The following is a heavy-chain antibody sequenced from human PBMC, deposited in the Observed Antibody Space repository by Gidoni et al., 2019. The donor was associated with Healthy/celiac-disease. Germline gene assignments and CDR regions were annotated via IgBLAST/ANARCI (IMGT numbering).Heavy chain of an antibody. CDR1: GFTFSSYS. D-gene: IGHD3-3*01. J-gene: IGHJ4*02. Sequence: VESGGGLVKPGGSLRLSCAASGFTFSSYSMNWVRQAPGKGLEWVSSISSSSSYIYYAESVKGRFTISRDNAKNSLYLQMNSLRAEDTAVYYCARAYDFWSGYYGDYFDYWGQGTLVTVSS. V-gene: IGHV3-21*01. CDR2: ISSSSSYI. CDR3: ARAYDFWSGYYGDYFDY.